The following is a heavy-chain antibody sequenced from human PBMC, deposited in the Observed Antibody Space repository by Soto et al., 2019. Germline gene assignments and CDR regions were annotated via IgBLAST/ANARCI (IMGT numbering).Heavy chain of an antibody. CDR3: ASHGGRNRFDP. CDR2: IIPILGIA. J-gene: IGHJ5*02. V-gene: IGHV1-69*02. CDR1: GGTFSSYT. Sequence: ASVKVSCKASGGTFSSYTISWARQAPGQGLEWMGRIIPILGIANYAQKFQGRVTITADKSTSTAYMELSSLRSEDTAVYYCASHGGRNRFDPWGQGTLVTVSS.